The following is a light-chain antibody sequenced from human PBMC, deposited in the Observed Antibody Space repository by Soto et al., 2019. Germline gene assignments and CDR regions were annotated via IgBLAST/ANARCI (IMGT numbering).Light chain of an antibody. V-gene: IGKV3-20*01. J-gene: IGKJ1*01. CDR3: QQYDTSPPT. CDR1: QSVSSSS. Sequence: EIVLTQSPGTLSASPGERVTLSCGASQSVSSSSLAWYQQKPGQAPRLLIYAASSRATGIPDRFSGSGSGTDFTLTISRLEPEDFAVYSCQQYDTSPPTFGQGTKVDIK. CDR2: AAS.